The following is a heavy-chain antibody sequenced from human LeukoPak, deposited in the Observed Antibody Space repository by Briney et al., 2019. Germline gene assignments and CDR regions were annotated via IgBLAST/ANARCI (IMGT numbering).Heavy chain of an antibody. CDR3: ARDPLRYLRVGHYDY. Sequence: GGSLRLSCAASGFTFSNSAMNWVRQVPGKGLEWVSSIDYDSSHIYYAASVRGRLTISRDNARNSVYLQMNSLRVEDTAAYYCARDPLRYLRVGHYDYWGQGTLVAVSS. CDR1: GFTFSNSA. D-gene: IGHD3-9*01. V-gene: IGHV3-21*04. CDR2: IDYDSSHI. J-gene: IGHJ4*02.